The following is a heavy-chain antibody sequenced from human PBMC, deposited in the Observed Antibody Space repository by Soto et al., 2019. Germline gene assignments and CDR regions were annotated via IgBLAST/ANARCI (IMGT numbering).Heavy chain of an antibody. CDR3: ARDTLVPSRRLIAVAGAFDY. Sequence: SETLSLTCNVSGGSMSSYYWSWIRQPPGKGLEWIGYVYYSGSTNYNPSLKSRVTISVDTSKNQFSLKLSSVTAADTAVYYCARDTLVPSRRLIAVAGAFDYWGQGTLVTVPQ. D-gene: IGHD6-19*01. J-gene: IGHJ4*02. CDR1: GGSMSSYY. CDR2: VYYSGST. V-gene: IGHV4-59*01.